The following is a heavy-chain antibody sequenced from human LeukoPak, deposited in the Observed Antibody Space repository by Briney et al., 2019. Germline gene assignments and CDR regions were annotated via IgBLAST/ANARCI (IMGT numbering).Heavy chain of an antibody. J-gene: IGHJ4*02. D-gene: IGHD3-3*01. V-gene: IGHV1-2*02. Sequence: ASVKVTCKASGSTFTGYFIHRVRQPPGQGLEWMGWININTGGTKYAQRFPGRVTMTKDTSITTAYMELSRVRSDDTAVYYCARGVTIRNDYWGQGTLVTVCS. CDR3: ARGVTIRNDY. CDR2: ININTGGT. CDR1: GSTFTGYF.